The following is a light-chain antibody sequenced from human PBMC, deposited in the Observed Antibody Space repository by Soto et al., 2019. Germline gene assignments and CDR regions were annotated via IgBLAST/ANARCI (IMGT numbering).Light chain of an antibody. CDR2: DVS. CDR1: SSDVGGYNY. J-gene: IGLJ1*01. V-gene: IGLV2-14*01. CDR3: SSYTSSSTYV. Sequence: QSALTQPASVSGSPGQSITISCTGTSSDVGGYNYVSWYQQHPGKAPKLMIYDVSNRPSGVSNRFSGSKSGNTASLTISGLQAEVEADYYCSSYTSSSTYVFGTGTKVTV.